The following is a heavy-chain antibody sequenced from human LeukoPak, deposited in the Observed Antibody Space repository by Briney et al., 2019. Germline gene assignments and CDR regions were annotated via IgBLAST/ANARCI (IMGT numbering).Heavy chain of an antibody. D-gene: IGHD3-10*01. Sequence: SGPTLVKPTQTLTLTRTFSGFSLSTSGVAVGWIRQPPGKALEWLALIYWDDDKRYSPSLKSGLTITKDTSKNQVVLTMTNMDPVDTATYYCTHSPSGSGTYHNFDYWGQGTLVTVSS. CDR3: THSPSGSGTYHNFDY. V-gene: IGHV2-5*02. CDR2: IYWDDDK. CDR1: GFSLSTSGVA. J-gene: IGHJ4*02.